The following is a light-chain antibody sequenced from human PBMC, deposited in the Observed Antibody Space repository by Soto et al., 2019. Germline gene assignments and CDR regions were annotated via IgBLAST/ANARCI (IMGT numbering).Light chain of an antibody. CDR2: GNS. V-gene: IGLV1-40*01. CDR1: SSNIGAGYN. Sequence: CTGSSSNIGAGYNVHWYQQLPVTAPKLLIYGNSNRPSGVPDRFSGSKSGTSASLAITGLQAEDEADYYCQSYDSSLSALFGGGTKLTVL. CDR3: QSYDSSLSAL. J-gene: IGLJ3*02.